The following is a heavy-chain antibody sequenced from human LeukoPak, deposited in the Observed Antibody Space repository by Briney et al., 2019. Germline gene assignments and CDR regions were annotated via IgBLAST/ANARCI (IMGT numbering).Heavy chain of an antibody. D-gene: IGHD4-17*01. V-gene: IGHV1-69*13. CDR3: ARGHTADDAFDI. Sequence: ASVNVSCTASGGTFSSYAISWVRQAPGQGLEWMGGIIPIFGTANYAQKFQGRVTITADESTSTAYMELSSLRSEDTAVYYCARGHTADDAFDIWGQGTMVTVSS. CDR1: GGTFSSYA. CDR2: IIPIFGTA. J-gene: IGHJ3*02.